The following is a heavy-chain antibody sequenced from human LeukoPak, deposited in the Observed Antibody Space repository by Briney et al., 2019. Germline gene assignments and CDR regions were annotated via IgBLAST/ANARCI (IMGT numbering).Heavy chain of an antibody. CDR1: GFTFRSYD. Sequence: GGSLRLSCAASGFTFRSYDMHWVRQVTGKGLELVSGIGTAGDPYYSGSVKGRFSISRENAKDSCYLQMNSLRAGDTAVYYCAREVEGAFDIWGQGTMVTVSS. CDR3: AREVEGAFDI. V-gene: IGHV3-13*05. CDR2: IGTAGDP. J-gene: IGHJ3*02.